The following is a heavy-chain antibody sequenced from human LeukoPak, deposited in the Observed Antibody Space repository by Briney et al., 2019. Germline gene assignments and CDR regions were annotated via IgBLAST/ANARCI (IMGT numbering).Heavy chain of an antibody. Sequence: PGGSLRLSCATPGFTFSSYAMRRVRQAPGKGLEWVSAISGSGGRTYYADSVKGRFTISRDNSKNTLYLQMNSLRAEDTAVYYCAKAPAGSSWYVFDYWGQGTLVTVSS. CDR1: GFTFSSYA. J-gene: IGHJ4*02. CDR3: AKAPAGSSWYVFDY. D-gene: IGHD6-13*01. CDR2: ISGSGGRT. V-gene: IGHV3-23*01.